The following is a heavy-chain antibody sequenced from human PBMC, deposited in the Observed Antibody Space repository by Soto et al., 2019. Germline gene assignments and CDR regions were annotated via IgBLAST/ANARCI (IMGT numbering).Heavy chain of an antibody. CDR3: ARQHPLDSTAWYI. CDR1: GYSFTSFW. CDR2: IYPRDADT. D-gene: IGHD3-22*01. V-gene: IGHV5-51*01. J-gene: IGHJ4*02. Sequence: GESLKISCKASGYSFTSFWIGWVRQMPGKGLEWMGSIYPRDADTRYSPSFQGQVTISADKSISTAYLQWSTLEASDSAMYYCARQHPLDSTAWYIWGQGTLVTVSS.